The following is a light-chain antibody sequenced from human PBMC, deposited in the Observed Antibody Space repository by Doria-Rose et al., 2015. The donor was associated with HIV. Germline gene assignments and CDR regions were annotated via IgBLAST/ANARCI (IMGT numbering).Light chain of an antibody. V-gene: IGKV1-39*01. Sequence: SASIGDRVTITCRASQTVSTYLNWFQQEPGKAPKLLIYAALRLQSGVPSRFSGGGSGTDFTLTISGLQPGDFATYYCQQTYSSPPWTFGQGTKVE. J-gene: IGKJ1*01. CDR1: QTVSTY. CDR3: QQTYSSPPWT. CDR2: AAL.